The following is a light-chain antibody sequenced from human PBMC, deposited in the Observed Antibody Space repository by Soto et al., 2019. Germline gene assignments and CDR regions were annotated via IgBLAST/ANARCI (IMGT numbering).Light chain of an antibody. Sequence: EIVMTQSPGTLSLSPGERATLSCRASQTVSSSYLAWYQQKPGQAPRLLIYDASNRATGVPARFSGSGSGTDFTLTISSLEPEDFAVYYCQQRSNWLTFGQGTRLE. J-gene: IGKJ5*01. CDR3: QQRSNWLT. V-gene: IGKV3-11*01. CDR1: QTVSSSY. CDR2: DAS.